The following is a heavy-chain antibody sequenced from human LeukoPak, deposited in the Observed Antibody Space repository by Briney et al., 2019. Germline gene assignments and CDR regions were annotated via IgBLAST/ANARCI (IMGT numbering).Heavy chain of an antibody. V-gene: IGHV4-34*01. D-gene: IGHD4-17*01. J-gene: IGHJ1*01. CDR3: ARGEDGDYYFQH. Sequence: PSETLSLTCAVYGGSFSGYYWSWIRQPPGKGLDWIGEINHSGSSNYNPSLKSRVTISVDTSKNQFSLKLSSVTAADTAVYYCARGEDGDYYFQHWGQGTLVTVSS. CDR1: GGSFSGYY. CDR2: INHSGSS.